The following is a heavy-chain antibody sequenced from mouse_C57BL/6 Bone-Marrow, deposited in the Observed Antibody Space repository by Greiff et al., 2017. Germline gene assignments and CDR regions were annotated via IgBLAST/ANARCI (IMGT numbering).Heavy chain of an antibody. CDR1: GFTFSSYG. CDR3: ARQYYGRDDAMDY. CDR2: ISSGGSYT. D-gene: IGHD1-1*01. Sequence: EVQVVESGGDLVKPGGSLKLSCAASGFTFSSYGMSWVRQTPDKRLEWVATISSGGSYTYYPDSVKGRFTISRDNAKNTLYLQMSSLKSEDTAMYYCARQYYGRDDAMDYWGQGTSVTVSS. J-gene: IGHJ4*01. V-gene: IGHV5-6*01.